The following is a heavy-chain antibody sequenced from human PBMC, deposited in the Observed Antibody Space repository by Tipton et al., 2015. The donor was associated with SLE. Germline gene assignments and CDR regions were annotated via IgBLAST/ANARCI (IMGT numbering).Heavy chain of an antibody. CDR3: ARHHSAPWPGAFDI. Sequence: TLSLTCTVSGGSISSHYWSWIRQPPGKGLEWIGYIYYSGSTNYNPSLKSRVTISVDTSKNQFSLKLSSVTAADTAVYYCARHHSAPWPGAFDIWGQGTMVTVSS. D-gene: IGHD3-10*01. CDR1: GGSISSHY. J-gene: IGHJ3*02. CDR2: IYYSGST. V-gene: IGHV4-59*11.